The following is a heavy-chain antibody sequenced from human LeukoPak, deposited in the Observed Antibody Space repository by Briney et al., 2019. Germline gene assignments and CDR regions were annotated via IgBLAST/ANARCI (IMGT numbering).Heavy chain of an antibody. CDR2: IPYGGSDK. J-gene: IGHJ4*02. CDR3: AKDSGYYYDSSVHSHFDY. CDR1: GFTFSSYG. D-gene: IGHD3-22*01. Sequence: PGGSLRLSCAASGFTFSSYGMHWVRQAPGKGLEWVAFIPYGGSDKYYADSVKGRFTISRDNSKNTLYLQLNSLRAEDTAVYYCAKDSGYYYDSSVHSHFDYWGQGTLVTVSS. V-gene: IGHV3-30*02.